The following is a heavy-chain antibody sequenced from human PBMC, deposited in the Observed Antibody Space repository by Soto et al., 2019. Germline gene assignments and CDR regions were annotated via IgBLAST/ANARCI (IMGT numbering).Heavy chain of an antibody. V-gene: IGHV3-48*02. Sequence: EVQLVESGGGLVQPGGSLRLSCVASGFTFSTDSMNWLRQAPGEGLEWVAHISTSGATRYYADSVKGRFTISRDNAKTSLYLQMDSLRNEDTAVYYCARFFGSGFDYWGQGTLVTVSS. J-gene: IGHJ4*02. CDR1: GFTFSTDS. CDR2: ISTSGATR. CDR3: ARFFGSGFDY. D-gene: IGHD6-19*01.